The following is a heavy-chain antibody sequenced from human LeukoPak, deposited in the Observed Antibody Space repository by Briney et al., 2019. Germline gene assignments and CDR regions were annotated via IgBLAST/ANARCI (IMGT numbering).Heavy chain of an antibody. CDR3: ARGSVGWLVRHYMDV. CDR1: GGTFSSYA. D-gene: IGHD6-19*01. V-gene: IGHV1-69*06. J-gene: IGHJ6*03. CDR2: IIPIFGTA. Sequence: ASVKVSCKASGGTFSSYAISWVRQAPGQGLEWMGGIIPIFGTANYAQKFQGRVTITADKFTSTAYMELSSLRSEDTAVYYCARGSVGWLVRHYMDVWGKGTTVTVSS.